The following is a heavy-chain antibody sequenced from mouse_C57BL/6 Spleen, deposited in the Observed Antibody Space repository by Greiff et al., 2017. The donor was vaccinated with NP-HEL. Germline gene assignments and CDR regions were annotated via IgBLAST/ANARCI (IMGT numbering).Heavy chain of an antibody. CDR3: ARSDGYRAWFAY. J-gene: IGHJ3*01. CDR1: GYTFTNYW. Sequence: QVQLKESGAELVRPGTSVKMSCKASGYTFTNYWIGWAKQRPGHGLEWIGDIYPGGGYTNYNEKFKGKATLTADKSSSTAYMQFSSLTSEDSAIYYCARSDGYRAWFAYWGQGTLVTVSA. V-gene: IGHV1-63*01. CDR2: IYPGGGYT. D-gene: IGHD2-3*01.